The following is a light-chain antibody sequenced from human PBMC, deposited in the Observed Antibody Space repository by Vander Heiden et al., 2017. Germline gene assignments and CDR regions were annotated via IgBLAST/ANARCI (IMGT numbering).Light chain of an antibody. CDR3: QQLHSYPIT. Sequence: PSPLSASVGDRVTITCRASQGISNYLVWYQQKPGKAPKLLIYAASTLQSGVSSRFSGSGSGTDFTLIISSLQPEDFATYYCQQLHSYPITFGQGTRLEIK. J-gene: IGKJ5*01. V-gene: IGKV1-9*01. CDR1: QGISNY. CDR2: AAS.